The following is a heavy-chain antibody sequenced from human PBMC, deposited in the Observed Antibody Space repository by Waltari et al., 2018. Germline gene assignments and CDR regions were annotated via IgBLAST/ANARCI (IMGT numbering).Heavy chain of an antibody. V-gene: IGHV3-48*01. J-gene: IGHJ4*02. Sequence: EVQLVESGGGLVQPGGSLRLSCAASGFTFSSYSMNWVRQAPGKGLEWVSYISSSSSTIYYADSLKGRFTISRDNAKNSLYLQMNSLRAEDTAVYYCARDRPYSSSWFDYWGQGTLVTVSS. CDR2: ISSSSSTI. CDR3: ARDRPYSSSWFDY. D-gene: IGHD6-13*01. CDR1: GFTFSSYS.